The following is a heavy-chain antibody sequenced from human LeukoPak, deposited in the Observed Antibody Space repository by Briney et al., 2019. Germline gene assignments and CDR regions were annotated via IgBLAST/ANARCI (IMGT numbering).Heavy chain of an antibody. D-gene: IGHD1-26*01. CDR2: IYYSGST. CDR3: ARLNLSSWSTSWFDP. CDR1: GGSISSSSYY. V-gene: IGHV4-39*01. Sequence: SETLSLTCTVSGGSISSSSYYWGWTRQPPGKGLEWIASIYYSGSTYYNPSLKSRVTISVDTSKNQFSLKLSSVTAADTAVYYCARLNLSSWSTSWFDPWGLGTLVTVSS. J-gene: IGHJ5*02.